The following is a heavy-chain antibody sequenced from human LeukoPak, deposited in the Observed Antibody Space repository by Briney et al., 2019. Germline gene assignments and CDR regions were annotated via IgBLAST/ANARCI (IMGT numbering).Heavy chain of an antibody. CDR3: ARDWYLGGEEGATPDY. V-gene: IGHV3-66*01. CDR2: IYSGGST. Sequence: GGSLRLSCAASGFIFSDYSMNWVRQAPGKGLEWVSVIYSGGSTYYADSVKGRFTISRDNSKNTLYLQMNSLRAEDTAVYYCARDWYLGGEEGATPDYWGQGTLDTVSS. D-gene: IGHD1-26*01. CDR1: GFIFSDYS. J-gene: IGHJ4*02.